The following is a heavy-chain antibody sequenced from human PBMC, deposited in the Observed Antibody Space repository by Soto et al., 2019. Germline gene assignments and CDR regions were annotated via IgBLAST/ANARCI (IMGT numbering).Heavy chain of an antibody. V-gene: IGHV3-30*18. CDR2: ISYDGSNK. Sequence: QVQLVESGGGVVQPGRSLRLSCAASGFTFSSYGMHWVRQAPGKGLEWVAVISYDGSNKYYADSVKGRFTISRDNSKNTLYLQMNSLRAEDTAVYYCAKTSNSIVVITDGEGYFDYWGQGTLVTVSS. CDR3: AKTSNSIVVITDGEGYFDY. CDR1: GFTFSSYG. J-gene: IGHJ4*02. D-gene: IGHD3-22*01.